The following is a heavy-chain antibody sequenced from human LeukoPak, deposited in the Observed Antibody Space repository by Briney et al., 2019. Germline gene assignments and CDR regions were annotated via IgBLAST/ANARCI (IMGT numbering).Heavy chain of an antibody. J-gene: IGHJ4*02. CDR1: GFTFDDYA. CDR2: ISWNSGSI. CDR3: AKDPTYYYDRGFEY. Sequence: GGSLRLSCAASGFTFDDYAMHWVRQAPGKGLEWVSGISWNSGSIGYADSVKGRFTISRDNAKNSLYLQMNSLRAEDTALYYCAKDPTYYYDRGFEYWGQGTLVTVSS. D-gene: IGHD3-22*01. V-gene: IGHV3-9*01.